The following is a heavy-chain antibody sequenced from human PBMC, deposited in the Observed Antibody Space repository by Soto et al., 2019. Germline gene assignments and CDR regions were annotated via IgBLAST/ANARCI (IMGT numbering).Heavy chain of an antibody. V-gene: IGHV1-18*04. D-gene: IGHD2-8*01. J-gene: IGHJ6*02. CDR1: GYTFSSYG. Sequence: QGQLVQSGGEVMKPGASVKVSCNSSGYTFSSYGISWVRQAPGQGLEWMGWISPYSGHTKEAPKVQGRITLTTETSTGTAYMELRSLASDDTAVYYCARDRCTTAKCYTHHLDVWGQGTTVIVSS. CDR2: ISPYSGHT. CDR3: ARDRCTTAKCYTHHLDV.